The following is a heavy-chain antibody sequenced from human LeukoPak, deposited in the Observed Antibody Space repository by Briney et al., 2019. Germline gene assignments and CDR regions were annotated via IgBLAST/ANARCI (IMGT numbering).Heavy chain of an antibody. Sequence: PGGSLRLSCAASGFTFSNYAMSWVRQAPGKGLEWVSAISGSGGSTYYADSVKGRFTISRDNSKNTLYLQMNSLRAEDTAVCYCAKDTAVRGVITDYYFDYWGQGTLVTVSS. D-gene: IGHD3-10*01. CDR1: GFTFSNYA. V-gene: IGHV3-23*01. CDR2: ISGSGGST. CDR3: AKDTAVRGVITDYYFDY. J-gene: IGHJ4*02.